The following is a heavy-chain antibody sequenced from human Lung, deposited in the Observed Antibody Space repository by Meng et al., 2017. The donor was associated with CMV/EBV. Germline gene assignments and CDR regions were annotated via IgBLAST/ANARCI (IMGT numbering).Heavy chain of an antibody. Sequence: SVXVSXKASGDTFTSYGFTWVRQAPGQGLEWVGWISAYNDNTNYAQRLQGRVSMTTDTTTSTAYMELRRLRSDDTAVYYCASKVEPCYYERSGYLNWGQGTXVTVSS. D-gene: IGHD3-22*01. CDR2: ISAYNDNT. CDR1: GDTFTSYG. CDR3: ASKVEPCYYERSGYLN. J-gene: IGHJ4*02. V-gene: IGHV1-18*01.